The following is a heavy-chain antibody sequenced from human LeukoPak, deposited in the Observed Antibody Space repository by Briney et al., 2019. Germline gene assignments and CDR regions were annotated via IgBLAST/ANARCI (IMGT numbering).Heavy chain of an antibody. CDR3: QGFVSGKMSLLS. Sequence: PGGSLILSCAASGFTFSNAWVSGVRQALGKGLEWGGRIKSKTDGGTTDYAAPVKGRFTISRDDSKNTLYLQMNSLKTEDTAVYYCQGFVSGKMSLLSWGQGTLVTVSS. CDR1: GFTFSNAW. CDR2: IKSKTDGGTT. J-gene: IGHJ5*02. D-gene: IGHD3-3*01. V-gene: IGHV3-15*01.